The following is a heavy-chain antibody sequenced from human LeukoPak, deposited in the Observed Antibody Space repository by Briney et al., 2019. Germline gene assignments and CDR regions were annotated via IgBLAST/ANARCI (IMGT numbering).Heavy chain of an antibody. CDR3: ARESVAGRSSFDY. D-gene: IGHD6-19*01. CDR2: IKKDGSEK. J-gene: IGHJ4*02. Sequence: GGSLRLSCAASGFTFSSYWMSWVRQAPGKGLEWVANIKKDGSEKYYVDSVKGRFTISRDNAKNSLYLQMNSLRAEDTAVYYCARESVAGRSSFDYWGQGTLVTVSS. CDR1: GFTFSSYW. V-gene: IGHV3-7*01.